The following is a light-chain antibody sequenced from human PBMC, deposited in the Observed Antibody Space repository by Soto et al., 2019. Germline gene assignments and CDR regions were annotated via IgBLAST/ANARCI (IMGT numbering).Light chain of an antibody. CDR1: QGISSY. J-gene: IGKJ4*01. V-gene: IGKV1-9*01. CDR2: AAS. Sequence: DIQWTQSPSFLSASVGDRVTITCRASQGISSYLAWYQQKPGKAPKLLIYAASTLQSGVPSRFSGSGSGTEFTLTISSLQPEDFATYYCQQLNSYPFTFGGGTKVDI. CDR3: QQLNSYPFT.